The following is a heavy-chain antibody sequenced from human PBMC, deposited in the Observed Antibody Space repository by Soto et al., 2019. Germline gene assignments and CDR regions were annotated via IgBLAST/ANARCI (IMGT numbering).Heavy chain of an antibody. J-gene: IGHJ6*02. Sequence: SVKVSCKASGGTFSSYAISWVRQAPGQGLEWMGGIIPIFGTANYAQKFQGRVTTTADESTSTAYMELSSLRSEDTAVYYCASGPDYYGMDFWGQGTTVTVSS. CDR1: GGTFSSYA. CDR2: IIPIFGTA. V-gene: IGHV1-69*13. CDR3: ASGPDYYGMDF.